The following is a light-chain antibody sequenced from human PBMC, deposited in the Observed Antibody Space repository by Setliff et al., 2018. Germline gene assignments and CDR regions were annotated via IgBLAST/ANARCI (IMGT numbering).Light chain of an antibody. CDR2: EVS. CDR1: SSDVGGYNY. J-gene: IGLJ1*01. V-gene: IGLV2-8*01. CDR3: QSYDNSLSGSGL. Sequence: QSVLAQPPSASGSPGQSVTISCTGTSSDVGGYNYVSWYQQRPGKAPKLMIYEVSKRPSGVPDRFSGSKSGNTASLTVSGLQAEDEADYYCQSYDNSLSGSGLFGTGTKVTVL.